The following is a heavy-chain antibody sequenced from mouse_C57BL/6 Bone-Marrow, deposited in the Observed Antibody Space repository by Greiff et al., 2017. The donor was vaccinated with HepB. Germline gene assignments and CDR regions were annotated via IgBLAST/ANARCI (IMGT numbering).Heavy chain of an antibody. CDR1: GYTFTDYN. D-gene: IGHD2-2*01. Sequence: EVQLQQSGPELVKPGASVKIPCKASGYTFTDYNMDWVKQSHGKSLEWIGDINPNNGGTIYNQKFKGKATLTVDKSSSTAYMELRSLTSEDTAVYYCARWRMVTTRISYYAMDYWGQGTSVTVSS. CDR3: ARWRMVTTRISYYAMDY. J-gene: IGHJ4*01. V-gene: IGHV1-18*01. CDR2: INPNNGGT.